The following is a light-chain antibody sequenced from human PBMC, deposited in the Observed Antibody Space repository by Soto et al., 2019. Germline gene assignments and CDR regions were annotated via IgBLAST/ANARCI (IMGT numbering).Light chain of an antibody. Sequence: EIVMTQSPGTLSVSPGERATLSCRASQSVRSSYLAWYQQKPGQPPRLLIYGASTRATGIPARFGGSGSGTEFTLTISSLQSEDSAVYYCQQYLDWPPRYTFGQGTRLEI. CDR3: QQYLDWPPRYT. CDR2: GAS. CDR1: QSVRSSY. J-gene: IGKJ2*01. V-gene: IGKV3-15*01.